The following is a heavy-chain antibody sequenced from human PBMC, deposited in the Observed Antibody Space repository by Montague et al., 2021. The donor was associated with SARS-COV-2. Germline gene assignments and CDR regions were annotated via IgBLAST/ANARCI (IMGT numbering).Heavy chain of an antibody. V-gene: IGHV4-61*02. CDR2: IHSSGGT. Sequence: TLSLTCAVSGGSIITGGNFYWGWIRQSAGKGLEWIGRIHSSGGTNYNPSPKSRLTMSVDSSANQFSLKLTSVTAADTAVYYCARDYYDSTGLNWFDPWGQGLLVTVSS. D-gene: IGHD3-22*01. CDR3: ARDYYDSTGLNWFDP. J-gene: IGHJ5*02. CDR1: GGSIITGGNFY.